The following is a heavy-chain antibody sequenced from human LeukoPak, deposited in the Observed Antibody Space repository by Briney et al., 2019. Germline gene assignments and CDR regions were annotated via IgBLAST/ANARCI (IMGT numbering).Heavy chain of an antibody. D-gene: IGHD3-22*01. V-gene: IGHV4-39*06. CDR1: GGSISSSSYY. CDR2: INYSART. CDR3: ARDSGYGDY. J-gene: IGHJ4*02. Sequence: PSETLTLTCTASGGSISSSSYYWGWIRQPPGKGLEWIGSINYSARTYYNPSLNSRATLSVDTSKTQFLQMLSSVTAEAAAVYYCARDSGYGDYWGRGTLVTSSS.